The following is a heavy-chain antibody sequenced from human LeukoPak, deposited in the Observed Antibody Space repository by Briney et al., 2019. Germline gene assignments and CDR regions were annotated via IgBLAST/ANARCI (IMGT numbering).Heavy chain of an antibody. V-gene: IGHV3-23*01. Sequence: PGGSLRLSCAASGFIFSSHGMNWVRQAPGKGLEWVSGISPSGDATFYADSVKGRFTISRDNSKNTLYLQMNSLKGDDTAVYYCAKDSAFYYIDVWGKGTTVIISS. CDR3: AKDSAFYYIDV. J-gene: IGHJ6*03. CDR1: GFIFSSHG. CDR2: ISPSGDAT. D-gene: IGHD3-10*01.